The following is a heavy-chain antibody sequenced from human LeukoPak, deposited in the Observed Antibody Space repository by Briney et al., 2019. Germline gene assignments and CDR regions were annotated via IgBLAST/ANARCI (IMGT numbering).Heavy chain of an antibody. D-gene: IGHD6-13*01. CDR3: ARGHGIAAAGTDAFDI. CDR2: MNPNSGNT. Sequence: VASVKVSCKASGYTFTSYDINWVRQATGQGLEWLGWMNPNSGNTGYAQKFQGRVTMTRNTSISTAYMELSSLRSEDTAVYYFARGHGIAAAGTDAFDIWGQGTMVTVSS. J-gene: IGHJ3*02. CDR1: GYTFTSYD. V-gene: IGHV1-8*01.